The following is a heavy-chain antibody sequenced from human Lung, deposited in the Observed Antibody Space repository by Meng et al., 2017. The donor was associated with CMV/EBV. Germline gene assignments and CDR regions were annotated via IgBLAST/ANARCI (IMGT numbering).Heavy chain of an antibody. V-gene: IGHV4-38-2*02. Sequence: SXTLSLXCTVSGYSISSPYYWGWIRQPPGMGLEWIGSIYYSGNTYYNPSLKSRVTISVDTSKNQFSLKLSSGTAADTAVYYCARDRRGSYVTVWGYWGKGTXVTVSS. CDR3: ARDRRGSYVTVWGY. D-gene: IGHD3-16*01. J-gene: IGHJ4*02. CDR1: GYSISSPYY. CDR2: IYYSGNT.